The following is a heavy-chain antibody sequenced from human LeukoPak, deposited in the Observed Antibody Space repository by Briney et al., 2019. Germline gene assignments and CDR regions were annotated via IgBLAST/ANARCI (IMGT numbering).Heavy chain of an antibody. J-gene: IGHJ4*02. CDR1: GYTFTSYA. V-gene: IGHV7-4-1*02. D-gene: IGHD4-17*01. CDR3: AREADLGENDYGDYDQYLFDY. Sequence: ASVKVSCKASGYTFTSYAMNWVRQAPGQGLEWMGWINTNTGNPTYAQGFTGRFVFSLDTSVSTAYLQISSLKAEDTAVYYCAREADLGENDYGDYDQYLFDYWGQGTLVTVSS. CDR2: INTNTGNP.